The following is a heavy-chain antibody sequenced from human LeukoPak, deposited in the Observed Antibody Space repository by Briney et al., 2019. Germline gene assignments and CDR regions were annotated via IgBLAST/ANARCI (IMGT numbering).Heavy chain of an antibody. CDR2: MNPNSGNT. J-gene: IGHJ4*02. Sequence: GASVKVSCKASGYTFTSYDINWVRQATGQGPEWMGWMNPNSGNTGYAQKFQGRVTMTRNTSISTAYMELSSLRSEDTAVYYCARGVTYYYDKIPDYWGQGTLVTVSS. CDR1: GYTFTSYD. D-gene: IGHD3-22*01. V-gene: IGHV1-8*01. CDR3: ARGVTYYYDKIPDY.